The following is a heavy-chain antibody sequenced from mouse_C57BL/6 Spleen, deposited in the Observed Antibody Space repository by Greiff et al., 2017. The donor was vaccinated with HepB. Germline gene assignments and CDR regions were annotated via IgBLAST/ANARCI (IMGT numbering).Heavy chain of an antibody. CDR2: IYWDDDK. Sequence: ESGPGILQSSQTLSLTCSFSGFSLSTSGMGVSWIRQPSGKGLEWLAHIYWDDDKRYNPSLKSRLTISKDTSRNQVFLKITSVDTADTATYYCARRDYGSSEAWFAYWGQGTLVTVSA. V-gene: IGHV8-12*01. D-gene: IGHD1-1*01. CDR1: GFSLSTSGMG. J-gene: IGHJ3*01. CDR3: ARRDYGSSEAWFAY.